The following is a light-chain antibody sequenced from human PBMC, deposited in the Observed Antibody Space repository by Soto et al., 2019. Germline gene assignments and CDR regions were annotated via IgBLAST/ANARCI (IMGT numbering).Light chain of an antibody. CDR3: LQSYKYPWT. Sequence: DIQMTQSPSALSASVGDRVTIPIRASQGVRTYLAWFQQKPGKVPKRLIFSASSLQSGVPSRFSGNGSATEFTLTISSLQPEDFATYYCLQSYKYPWTFGQGTKVDIK. V-gene: IGKV1-17*03. CDR1: QGVRTY. CDR2: SAS. J-gene: IGKJ1*01.